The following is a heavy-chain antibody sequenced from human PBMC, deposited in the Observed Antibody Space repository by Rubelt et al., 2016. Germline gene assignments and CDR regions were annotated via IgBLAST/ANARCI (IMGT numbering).Heavy chain of an antibody. D-gene: IGHD1-14*01. V-gene: IGHV3-23*01. CDR3: ARDVTPEYNRAWFDAFDI. CDR1: GFTFSSYA. J-gene: IGHJ3*02. Sequence: VQLLESGGGLVQPGGSLRLSCAASGFTFSSYAMNWVRQAPGKGLEWVSTITAGGYSTYYADSVKGRFTISRGNSKNTLYLQMNSLRAEDTAVYYCARDVTPEYNRAWFDAFDIWGQGTMVTVSS. CDR2: ITAGGYST.